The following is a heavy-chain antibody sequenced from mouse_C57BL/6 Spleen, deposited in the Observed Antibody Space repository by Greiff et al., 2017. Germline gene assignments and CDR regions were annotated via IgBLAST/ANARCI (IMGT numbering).Heavy chain of an antibody. J-gene: IGHJ3*01. Sequence: EVQLVASGGGLVQPKGSLKLSCPASGFRFNTYAMNWVRPAPGTGLEWVARIRSKSNNYARYYADSVKDRFTISRDDSESMLYLQMNNLKTEDTAMYYCVRPVYYDYDERGAWFAYWGQGTLVTVSA. CDR3: VRPVYYDYDERGAWFAY. D-gene: IGHD2-4*01. CDR2: IRSKSNNYAR. CDR1: GFRFNTYA. V-gene: IGHV10-1*01.